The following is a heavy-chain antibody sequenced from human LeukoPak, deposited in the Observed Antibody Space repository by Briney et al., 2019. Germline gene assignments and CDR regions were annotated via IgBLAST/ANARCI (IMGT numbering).Heavy chain of an antibody. CDR1: GGSISSYY. Sequence: PSETLSLTCTVSGGSISSYYWSWIRQPPGKGLEWIGEINHSGSTNYNPSLKSRVTISVDTSKNQFSLKLSSVTAADTAVYYCADVGRVVSHYWGQGTLVTVSS. V-gene: IGHV4-34*01. CDR3: ADVGRVVSHY. CDR2: INHSGST. D-gene: IGHD5/OR15-5a*01. J-gene: IGHJ4*02.